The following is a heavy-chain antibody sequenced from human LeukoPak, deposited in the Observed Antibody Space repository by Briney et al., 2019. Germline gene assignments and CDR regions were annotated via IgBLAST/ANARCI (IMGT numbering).Heavy chain of an antibody. D-gene: IGHD3-22*01. J-gene: IGHJ4*02. CDR3: ARDINYYYDSSGYYDYFDY. CDR2: ISAYNGNT. Sequence: GASVKVSCKASGYTFTSYGISWVRQAPGQGLEWMGWISAYNGNTKYAQKLQGRVTMTTDTSTSTAYMELRSLRSDDTAVYYCARDINYYYDSSGYYDYFDYWGQGTLVTVSS. CDR1: GYTFTSYG. V-gene: IGHV1-18*01.